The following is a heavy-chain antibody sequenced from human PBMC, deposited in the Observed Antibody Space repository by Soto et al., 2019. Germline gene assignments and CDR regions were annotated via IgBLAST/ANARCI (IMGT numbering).Heavy chain of an antibody. D-gene: IGHD2-15*01. CDR2: ISSSSSYI. J-gene: IGHJ5*02. V-gene: IGHV3-21*01. Sequence: XGSLRLSCAASGVTFSSYSMNWVRQAPGKGLDWVSSISSSSSYIYYADSVKGRFTISRDNAKNSLYLQMNSLRAEDTAVYYCANLKDWFDHWGQGTLFTVSS. CDR3: ANLKDWFDH. CDR1: GVTFSSYS.